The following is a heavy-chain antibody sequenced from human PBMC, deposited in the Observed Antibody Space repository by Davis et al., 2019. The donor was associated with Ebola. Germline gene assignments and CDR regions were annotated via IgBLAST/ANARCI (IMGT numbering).Heavy chain of an antibody. CDR1: GFSFSSHW. V-gene: IGHV3-7*03. Sequence: GESLKISCAAFGFSFSSHWMSWVRQAPGKGLGWVANIRQDGSEKHYVDSVKGRFTISRDNAKNSLYLQMNSLRAEDTAVYYCAREAVWRFDPWGQGTLVTVSS. D-gene: IGHD3-16*01. J-gene: IGHJ5*02. CDR2: IRQDGSEK. CDR3: AREAVWRFDP.